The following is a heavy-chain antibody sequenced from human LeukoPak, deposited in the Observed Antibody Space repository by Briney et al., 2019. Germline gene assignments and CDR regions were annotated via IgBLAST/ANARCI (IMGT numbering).Heavy chain of an antibody. Sequence: SETLSPTCAVYGGSYSGYYWSWIRQPPGKGLEWVGEIHYSGATNYKPSLKSRATILGDTSKNQISLKLTSVTAADTAVYYCARRSGYYGSGSYYNGRILDYWGQGTLVTVSS. J-gene: IGHJ4*02. CDR1: GGSYSGYY. D-gene: IGHD3-10*01. CDR3: ARRSGYYGSGSYYNGRILDY. V-gene: IGHV4-34*01. CDR2: IHYSGAT.